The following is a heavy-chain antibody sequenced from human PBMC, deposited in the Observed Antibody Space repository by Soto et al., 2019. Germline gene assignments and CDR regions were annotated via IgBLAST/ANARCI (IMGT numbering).Heavy chain of an antibody. CDR3: ARAPLRFLEWLPRGYYFDY. Sequence: SETLSLTCTVSGGSISSYYWSWIRQPPGKGLEWIGYIYYSGSTNYNPSLKSRVTISVDTSKNQFSLKLSSVTAADTAVYYCARAPLRFLEWLPRGYYFDYWGQGTLVTVS. J-gene: IGHJ4*02. CDR2: IYYSGST. CDR1: GGSISSYY. V-gene: IGHV4-59*01. D-gene: IGHD3-3*01.